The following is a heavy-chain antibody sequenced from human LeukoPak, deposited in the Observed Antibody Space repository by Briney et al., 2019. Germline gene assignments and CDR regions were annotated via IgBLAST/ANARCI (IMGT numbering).Heavy chain of an antibody. CDR2: VNHSGST. CDR3: ARDWGGSLHP. CDR1: GGSFSGYY. D-gene: IGHD1-26*01. V-gene: IGHV4-34*01. J-gene: IGHJ5*02. Sequence: SETLSLTCAVYGGSFSGYYWSWIRQPPGKGLEWIGEVNHSGSTNYNPSLQGRVTISVDTSKNQFSLKLSSVTAADTAVYYCARDWGGSLHPWGQGTLVTVSS.